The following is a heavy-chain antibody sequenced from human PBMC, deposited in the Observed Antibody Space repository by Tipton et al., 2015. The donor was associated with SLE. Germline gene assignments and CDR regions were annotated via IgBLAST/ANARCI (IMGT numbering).Heavy chain of an antibody. Sequence: SLRLSCTSSGFTFGYYAISWFRQAPGKGLEWVGFIRSKSYGGTTEYAASVKGRFTISRDDSKSIAYLQMNSLRTDDTTVYYCTRGKREMGPSNGGVGMDVWGQGTTVTVSS. CDR2: IRSKSYGGTT. CDR3: TRGKREMGPSNGGVGMDV. V-gene: IGHV3-49*03. J-gene: IGHJ6*02. CDR1: GFTFGYYA. D-gene: IGHD5-24*01.